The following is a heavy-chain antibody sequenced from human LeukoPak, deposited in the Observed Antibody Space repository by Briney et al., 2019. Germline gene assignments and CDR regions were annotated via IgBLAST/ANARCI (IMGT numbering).Heavy chain of an antibody. CDR2: IGTAGDT. J-gene: IGHJ5*02. D-gene: IGHD4-17*01. Sequence: GGSLRLSCAASGFTFSSYDMHWVRQATGKGLERVSAIGTAGDTYYPGSVKGRFTISRENAKNSLYLQMNSLRAEDTAVYYCARDPGEATTVTSWFDPWGQGTLVTVSS. CDR3: ARDPGEATTVTSWFDP. CDR1: GFTFSSYD. V-gene: IGHV3-13*01.